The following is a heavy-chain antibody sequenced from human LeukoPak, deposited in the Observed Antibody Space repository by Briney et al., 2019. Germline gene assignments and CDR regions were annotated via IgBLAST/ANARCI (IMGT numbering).Heavy chain of an antibody. CDR3: AGTAANGDY. CDR2: IIPIFGTA. D-gene: IGHD6-13*01. J-gene: IGHJ4*02. CDR1: GGTFSSYA. Sequence: GASVKVSCKASGGTFSSYAISWVRQAPGQGLEWMGGIIPIFGTANYAQKFQGRVTITADKSTSTAYMELNSLRSEDTAVYYCAGTAANGDYWGQGTLVTVSS. V-gene: IGHV1-69*06.